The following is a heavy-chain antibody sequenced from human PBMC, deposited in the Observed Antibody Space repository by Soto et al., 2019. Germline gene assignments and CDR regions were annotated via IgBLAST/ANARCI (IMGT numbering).Heavy chain of an antibody. CDR3: ARGLGLDIDY. D-gene: IGHD3-16*01. CDR1: GFTFSSYA. CDR2: ISYDGSNK. Sequence: QVQQVESGGGVVQPGRSLRLSCAASGFTFSSYAMHWVRQAPGKGLDWVAVISYDGSNKYYADSVKGRFTISRDNSKNTLYLQMNSLISEDTAVYYCARGLGLDIDYWGQGTLVTVSS. V-gene: IGHV3-30-3*01. J-gene: IGHJ4*02.